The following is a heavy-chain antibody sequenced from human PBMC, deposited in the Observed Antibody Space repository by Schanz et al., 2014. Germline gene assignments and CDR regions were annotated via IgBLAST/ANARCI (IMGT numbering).Heavy chain of an antibody. J-gene: IGHJ4*02. D-gene: IGHD3-9*01. V-gene: IGHV1-18*01. Sequence: QVQLVQSGAEVKKPGASVKVSCKASGYTFTSYGISWVRQAPGQGLEWVGWISVYTGNTKYGQKVQGRVTMTADTSTNTAYMELRSLRSDDTAVYYCAKAEYDILTEEDSWGQGTLVTVSS. CDR2: ISVYTGNT. CDR1: GYTFTSYG. CDR3: AKAEYDILTEEDS.